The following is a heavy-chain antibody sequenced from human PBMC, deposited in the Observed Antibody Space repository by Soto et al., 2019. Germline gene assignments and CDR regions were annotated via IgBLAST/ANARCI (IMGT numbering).Heavy chain of an antibody. CDR3: ARGLYDRSGYPDY. D-gene: IGHD3-22*01. Sequence: QVQLVQSGAEVKKPGSSVKVSCKASGGTFSSYTISWVRQARGQGLEWMGRIIPILGIANYAQKFQGRVTITADKSTSTAYMELSSLRSEDTAVYYCARGLYDRSGYPDYWGQGTLVTVSS. J-gene: IGHJ4*02. CDR1: GGTFSSYT. V-gene: IGHV1-69*02. CDR2: IIPILGIA.